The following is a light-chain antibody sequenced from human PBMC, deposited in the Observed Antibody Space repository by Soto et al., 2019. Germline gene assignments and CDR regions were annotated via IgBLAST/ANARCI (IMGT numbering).Light chain of an antibody. Sequence: QSALTQPASVSGSPGQSITISCTGTSSDVGGYNYVSWYQQHPGKAPKLMIYEVSNRPSGVFNRFSGSKSGNTASLTISGLQAEDEADYYCSSYTSSSTRVFSGGTKVTVL. CDR2: EVS. CDR1: SSDVGGYNY. V-gene: IGLV2-14*01. J-gene: IGLJ3*02. CDR3: SSYTSSSTRV.